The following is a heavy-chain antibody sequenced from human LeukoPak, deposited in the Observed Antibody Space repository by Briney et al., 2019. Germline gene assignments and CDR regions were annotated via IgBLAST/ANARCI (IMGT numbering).Heavy chain of an antibody. D-gene: IGHD2-15*01. CDR2: IYTSGST. CDR3: ARHTPPRWQPDGGYFDY. CDR1: GGSISSYY. J-gene: IGHJ4*02. Sequence: PSETLSLTCTVSGGSISSYYWSWIRQPAGKGLEWIGYIYTSGSTNYNPSLKSRVTISVDTSKNQFSLKLSSVTAADTAVYYCARHTPPRWQPDGGYFDYWGQGTLVTVSS. V-gene: IGHV4-4*09.